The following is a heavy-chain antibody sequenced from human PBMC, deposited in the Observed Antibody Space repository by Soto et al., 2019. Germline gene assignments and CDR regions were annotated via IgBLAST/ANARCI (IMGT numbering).Heavy chain of an antibody. Sequence: QVQLQESGPGLVKPSETLSLTCTVSGVSISRYYWSWIRQPPGTGLAWIGYMYNTGSTVYNTSLKSRVSTSVDTSQNQFSLKLNSVTVADTDVHYCARDLWGYCGTDCYPLDVWGQLTTGTVSS. CDR2: MYNTGST. V-gene: IGHV4-59*01. CDR1: GVSISRYY. J-gene: IGHJ6*02. D-gene: IGHD2-21*01. CDR3: ARDLWGYCGTDCYPLDV.